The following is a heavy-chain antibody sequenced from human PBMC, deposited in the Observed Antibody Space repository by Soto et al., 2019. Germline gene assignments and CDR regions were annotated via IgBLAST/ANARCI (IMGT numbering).Heavy chain of an antibody. D-gene: IGHD6-19*01. CDR3: ARVGGVQQWLVRVDP. CDR2: ISAYNGNT. CDR1: GYTFTSYG. J-gene: IGHJ5*02. Sequence: GASVKVSCKASGYTFTSYGISWVRQAPGQGLEWMGWISAYNGNTNYAQKLQGRVTMTTDTSTSTAYMELRSLRSDDTAVYYCARVGGVQQWLVRVDPWGQGTLVTISS. V-gene: IGHV1-18*01.